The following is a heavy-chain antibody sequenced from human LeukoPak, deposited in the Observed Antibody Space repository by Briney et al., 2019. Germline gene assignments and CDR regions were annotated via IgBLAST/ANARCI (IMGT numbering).Heavy chain of an antibody. CDR1: GFIFSNFW. CDR2: IKQDGEET. CDR3: AKAGGDYENWFDP. D-gene: IGHD4-17*01. V-gene: IGHV3-7*03. J-gene: IGHJ5*02. Sequence: GGSLSLSCAASGFIFSNFWMSWVRQAPGKGPEWVANIKQDGEETYYLDSVKGRFTVSRDNSKNTLYLQMNSLRAEDTAVYYCAKAGGDYENWFDPWGQGTLVTVSS.